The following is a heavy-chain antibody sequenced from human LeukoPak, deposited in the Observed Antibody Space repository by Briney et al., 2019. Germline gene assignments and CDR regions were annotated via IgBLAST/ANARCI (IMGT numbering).Heavy chain of an antibody. J-gene: IGHJ6*02. V-gene: IGHV3-21*05. CDR1: GFTFSSYA. CDR3: ARDLILAVRPYYYYGMDV. Sequence: GGSLRLSCAASGFTFSSYAMHWVRQAPGKGLEWVSYISSSSSYTNYADSVKGRFTISRDNAKNSLYLQMNSLRAEDTAVYYCARDLILAVRPYYYYGMDVWGQGTTVTVSS. CDR2: ISSSSSYT. D-gene: IGHD2-8*01.